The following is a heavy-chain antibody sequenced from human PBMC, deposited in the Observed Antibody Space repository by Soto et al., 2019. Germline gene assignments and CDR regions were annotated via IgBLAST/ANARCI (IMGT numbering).Heavy chain of an antibody. CDR3: AREDSSSWLTHGARHNWFDP. CDR1: GVSISSYY. D-gene: IGHD6-13*01. CDR2: IYYSGST. J-gene: IGHJ5*02. Sequence: SETLSLTCTVSGVSISSYYWSWIRQPPGKGLDWIGYIYYSGSTNYNPSLKSRVTISVDTSKNQFSLKLSSVTAADTAVYYCAREDSSSWLTHGARHNWFDPWGQGTLVTVSS. V-gene: IGHV4-59*01.